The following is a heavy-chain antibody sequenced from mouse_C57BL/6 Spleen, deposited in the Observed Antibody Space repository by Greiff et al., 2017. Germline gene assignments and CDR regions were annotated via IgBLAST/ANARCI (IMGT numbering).Heavy chain of an antibody. Sequence: QVQLKQPGAELVKPGASVKMSCKASGYTFTSYWLTWVKQRPGQGLEWIGDIYPGSGSTNYNEKFKSKATLTVDTSSSTAYMQLSSLTSEDSAVYYCARSGSSSSYPFAYWGQGTLVTVSA. V-gene: IGHV1-55*01. D-gene: IGHD1-1*01. J-gene: IGHJ3*01. CDR3: ARSGSSSSYPFAY. CDR2: IYPGSGST. CDR1: GYTFTSYW.